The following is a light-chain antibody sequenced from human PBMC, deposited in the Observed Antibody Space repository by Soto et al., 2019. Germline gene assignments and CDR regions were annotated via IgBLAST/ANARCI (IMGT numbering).Light chain of an antibody. CDR1: QTVISY. Sequence: DIQMTQSPSSLSASVGDRVTITCRAGQTVISYLHWYQQKQGKAPKLLIYVGSYLHSGVPSMFSGSGSGTDFTLTVTNLEPEDYATYYCQQTHRLPITLDGGTNVDI. V-gene: IGKV1-39*01. CDR3: QQTHRLPIT. J-gene: IGKJ4*01. CDR2: VGS.